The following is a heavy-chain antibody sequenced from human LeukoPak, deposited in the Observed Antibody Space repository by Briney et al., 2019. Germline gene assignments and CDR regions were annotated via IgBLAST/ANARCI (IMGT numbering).Heavy chain of an antibody. CDR1: GGSFSGYY. Sequence: SETLSLTCAVYGGSFSGYYWSWIRQPPGKGLEWIGEINHSGSTNYNPSLKSRVTISVDTSKNQFSLKLSSVTAADTAVYYCARSGPVGAMVTYYYYYYMDVWGKGTTVTVSS. V-gene: IGHV4-34*01. CDR3: ARSGPVGAMVTYYYYYYMDV. J-gene: IGHJ6*03. D-gene: IGHD5-18*01. CDR2: INHSGST.